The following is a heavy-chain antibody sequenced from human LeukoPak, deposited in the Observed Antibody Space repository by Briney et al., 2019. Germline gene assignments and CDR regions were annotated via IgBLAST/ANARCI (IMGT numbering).Heavy chain of an antibody. V-gene: IGHV3-21*06. CDR1: GFTFSSYW. CDR2: IDSSGGYM. Sequence: GGSLRLSCAASGFTFSSYWMSWVRQAPGKGLEWVSSIDSSGGYMFYADSVKGRFIISRDNAKDSLYLQMNSLRVEDTAVYYCLRGDRRDYWGQGTLVTVSS. CDR3: LRGDRRDY. J-gene: IGHJ4*02.